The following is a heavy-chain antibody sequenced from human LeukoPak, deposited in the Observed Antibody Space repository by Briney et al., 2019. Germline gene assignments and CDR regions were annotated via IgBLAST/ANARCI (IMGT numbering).Heavy chain of an antibody. V-gene: IGHV4-59*01. CDR1: GGSINNYY. CDR3: ARDGVYCSNGICYQKYYFDY. J-gene: IGHJ4*02. CDR2: IYFSGST. Sequence: PSETLSLTCTVSGGSINNYYWSWVRQPPEKGLEWIGYIYFSGSTNYNPSLKSRVTISVDTSKNQFSLRLSSVTAADTAVYYCARDGVYCSNGICYQKYYFDYWGQGTLVTVSS. D-gene: IGHD2-8*01.